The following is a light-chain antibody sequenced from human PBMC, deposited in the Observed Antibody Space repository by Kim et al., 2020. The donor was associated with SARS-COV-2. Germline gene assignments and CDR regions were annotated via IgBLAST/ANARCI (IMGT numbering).Light chain of an antibody. CDR2: DVN. Sequence: GQSITISCTGTSSDIGGYTTVSWYKEQPGRAPKLLIYDVNDRPSGVSSRFSGSKSGNTASLTISGLQAEDEAEYYCSSYTRTTTRVFGTGTKVTVL. J-gene: IGLJ1*01. CDR1: SSDIGGYTT. V-gene: IGLV2-14*03. CDR3: SSYTRTTTRV.